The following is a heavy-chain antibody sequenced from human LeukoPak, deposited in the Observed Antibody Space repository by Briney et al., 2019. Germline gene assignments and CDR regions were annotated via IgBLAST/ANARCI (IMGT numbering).Heavy chain of an antibody. CDR3: AKDLDDILTGPFDY. CDR1: GFTFTTYW. J-gene: IGHJ4*02. D-gene: IGHD3-9*01. Sequence: GGSLRLSCAASGFTFTTYWMSWVRQPPGKGLEWVANIKQDGTEKYYVDSVKGRFTISRDNAKNSLYLQMNSLRAEDTALYYCAKDLDDILTGPFDYWGQGTLVTVSS. V-gene: IGHV3-7*03. CDR2: IKQDGTEK.